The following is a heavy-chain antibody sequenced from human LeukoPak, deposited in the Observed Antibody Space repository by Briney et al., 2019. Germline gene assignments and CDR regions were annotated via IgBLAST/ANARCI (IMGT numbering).Heavy chain of an antibody. CDR1: GGPIYSYY. J-gene: IGHJ6*03. CDR2: LYPGVST. Sequence: SETLSLTCTVSGGPIYSYYWTWLRQTAGRGLEWLGRLYPGVSTDYNPSLKSRVTMSVDTSKSQFALKLSAVTAADTAVYYCARLKFYDSTGYSPGHYMDVWGKGTTVTVSS. D-gene: IGHD3-22*01. V-gene: IGHV4-4*07. CDR3: ARLKFYDSTGYSPGHYMDV.